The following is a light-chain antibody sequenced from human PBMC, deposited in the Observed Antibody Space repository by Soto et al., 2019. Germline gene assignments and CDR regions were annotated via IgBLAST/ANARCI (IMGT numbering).Light chain of an antibody. J-gene: IGKJ4*01. V-gene: IGKV3-11*01. CDR3: QQRTNGPRGII. Sequence: EIVLTQSPATLSLSPGERATLSCRASRSVSSYLAWYQQKPGQAPRLLIYDASNRATGIPARFSGSGSGTDFTLTISSLEPEDFAVYSCQQRTNGPRGIIFGGGTKV. CDR1: RSVSSY. CDR2: DAS.